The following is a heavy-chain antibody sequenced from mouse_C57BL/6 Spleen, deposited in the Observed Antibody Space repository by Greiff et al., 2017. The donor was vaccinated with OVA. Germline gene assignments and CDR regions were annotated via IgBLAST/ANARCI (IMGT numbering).Heavy chain of an antibody. CDR3: GSGGLRPLYAMDY. Sequence: QVQLKQPGAELVKPGASVKMSCKASGYTFTSYWITWVKQRPGQGLEWIGDIYPGSGSTNYNEKFKSKATLTVDTSSSTAYMQLSSLTSEDSAVYYCGSGGLRPLYAMDYWGQGTSVTVSS. V-gene: IGHV1-55*01. CDR2: IYPGSGST. J-gene: IGHJ4*01. CDR1: GYTFTSYW. D-gene: IGHD2-4*01.